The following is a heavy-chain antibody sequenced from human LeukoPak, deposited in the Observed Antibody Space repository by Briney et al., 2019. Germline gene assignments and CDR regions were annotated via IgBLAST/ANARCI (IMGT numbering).Heavy chain of an antibody. CDR1: GYTFTSYY. J-gene: IGHJ4*02. D-gene: IGHD1-26*01. Sequence: GASVKVSCKASGYTFTSYYMHWVRQAPGQGLEWMGIINPSGGSTSYAQKFQGRVTMTRDMSTSTVYMELSSLRSEDTAVYYCARDLYVGATWYYFDYWGQGTLVTVSS. CDR2: INPSGGST. CDR3: ARDLYVGATWYYFDY. V-gene: IGHV1-46*01.